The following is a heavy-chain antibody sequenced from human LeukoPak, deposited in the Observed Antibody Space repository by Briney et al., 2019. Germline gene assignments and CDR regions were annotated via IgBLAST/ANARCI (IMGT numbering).Heavy chain of an antibody. J-gene: IGHJ6*02. CDR3: ARSGDLYSSPGYYYYGMGV. D-gene: IGHD6-13*01. CDR1: GGSISSYY. Sequence: SETLSLTCTVSGGSISSYYWSWIRQPPGKGLEWIGYIYYSGSTNYNPSLKSRVTISVDTSKNQFSLKLSSVTAADTAVYYCARSGDLYSSPGYYYYGMGVWGQGTTVTVSS. CDR2: IYYSGST. V-gene: IGHV4-59*01.